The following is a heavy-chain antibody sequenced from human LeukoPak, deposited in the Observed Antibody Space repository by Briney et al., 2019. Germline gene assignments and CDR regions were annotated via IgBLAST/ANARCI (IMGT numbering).Heavy chain of an antibody. J-gene: IGHJ5*02. V-gene: IGHV4-59*11. D-gene: IGHD3-22*01. CDR1: GGSISSHF. CDR2: IYYSGST. CDR3: ARDGGYDSSGYPQLGFDP. Sequence: PSETLSLTCTVSGGSISSHFWSWIRQPPGKGLEWIGYIYYSGSTNYNPSLKSRVTISVDTSKNQFSLKLTSVTAADTAVYYCARDGGYDSSGYPQLGFDPWGQGTLVTVSS.